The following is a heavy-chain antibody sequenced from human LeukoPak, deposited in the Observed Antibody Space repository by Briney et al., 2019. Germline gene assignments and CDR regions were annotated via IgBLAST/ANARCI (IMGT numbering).Heavy chain of an antibody. Sequence: GASVKVSCKASGYTFTGYYMHWVRQAPGQGLEWMGWINPNSGGTNYAQKFQGRVTITADKSTSTAYMELSSLRSEDTAVYYCARRGTMIASAPFDYWGQGTLVTVSS. J-gene: IGHJ4*02. V-gene: IGHV1-2*02. CDR3: ARRGTMIASAPFDY. CDR2: INPNSGGT. D-gene: IGHD3-22*01. CDR1: GYTFTGYY.